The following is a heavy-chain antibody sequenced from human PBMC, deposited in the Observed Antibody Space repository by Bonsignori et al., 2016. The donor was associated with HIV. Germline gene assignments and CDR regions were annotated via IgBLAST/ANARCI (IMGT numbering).Heavy chain of an antibody. CDR3: ARGRHWNPDY. V-gene: IGHV1-8*03. Sequence: QVQLVQSGAEVKKPGASVTVSCRASGYTFNDYDINWVRQAAGQGLEWVGWINPKNDNAGFAQKFQDRFTITRDTSMSTVYLELNSLISEDTAMYYCARGRHWNPDYWGQGTLVTVSS. CDR2: INPKNDNA. D-gene: IGHD1-1*01. CDR1: GYTFNDYD. J-gene: IGHJ4*02.